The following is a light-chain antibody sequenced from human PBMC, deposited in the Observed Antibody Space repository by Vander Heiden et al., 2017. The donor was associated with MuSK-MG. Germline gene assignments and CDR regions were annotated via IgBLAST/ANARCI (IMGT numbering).Light chain of an antibody. CDR2: GKN. V-gene: IGLV3-19*01. Sequence: QAPVLVIYGKNNRPSGIPDRFSGSSSGNTASLTITGAQEEEEADYYCNSRDSSGNRVFGGGTRLTVL. CDR3: NSRDSSGNRV. J-gene: IGLJ2*01.